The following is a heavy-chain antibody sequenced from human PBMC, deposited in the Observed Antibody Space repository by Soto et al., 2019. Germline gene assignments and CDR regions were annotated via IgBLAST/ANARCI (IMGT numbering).Heavy chain of an antibody. CDR2: ISYDGGNK. CDR1: GFTFSSYA. Sequence: QVQLVASGGGVVQPGRSLRLSCAASGFTFSSYAMHWVRQAPGKGLEWVAVISYDGGNKYYADSVKGRFTISRDNSKNTLYLQMKSVSAEDTAWYYCASVGGRAITRPWSLFDYRGQGTLVTVSS. CDR3: ASVGGRAITRPWSLFDY. D-gene: IGHD1-20*01. J-gene: IGHJ4*02. V-gene: IGHV3-30-3*01.